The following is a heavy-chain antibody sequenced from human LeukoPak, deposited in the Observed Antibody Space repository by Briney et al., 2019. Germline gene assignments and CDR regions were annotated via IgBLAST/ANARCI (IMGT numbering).Heavy chain of an antibody. V-gene: IGHV3-48*01. CDR1: GFTFSGYS. Sequence: PGGSLRLSCAASGFTFSGYSMNWVRQAPGKGLEWVSYITSSSSAIYYADSVKGRFTISRDNAKNSLYLQMNSLRAEDTAVYYCARVRGSYHSDYWGQGTLVTVSS. CDR2: ITSSSSAI. J-gene: IGHJ4*02. CDR3: ARVRGSYHSDY. D-gene: IGHD1-26*01.